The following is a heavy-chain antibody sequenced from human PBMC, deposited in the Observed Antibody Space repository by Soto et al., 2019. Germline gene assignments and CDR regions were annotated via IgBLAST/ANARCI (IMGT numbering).Heavy chain of an antibody. Sequence: VRLVEFGGGVVHPGASLTVSCKASGYNFFDYGVSWVRQAPGQGLEWMGWVSPKSGNTDYAQKVQGRVTMTTDISTSTAYMELRGLISDDTGVYYCARGRTVSSIGPLLVWGQGTLVSVSS. CDR1: GYNFFDYG. V-gene: IGHV1-18*01. D-gene: IGHD1-1*01. CDR3: ARGRTVSSIGPLLV. CDR2: VSPKSGNT. J-gene: IGHJ1*01.